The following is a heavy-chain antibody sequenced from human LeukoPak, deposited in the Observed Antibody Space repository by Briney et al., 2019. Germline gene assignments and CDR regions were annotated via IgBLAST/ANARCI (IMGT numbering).Heavy chain of an antibody. V-gene: IGHV5-51*01. D-gene: IGHD3-3*02. CDR1: GYSLTSYW. Sequence: GESLKISCKGSGYSLTSYWIGWVRQMPGTGLGWMGIIYPGDSDTRYSTSFQGQVTISADKSISTAYLQWSSLKASDTAMYYCAIPFSRCWEDAFDIWGQGTMVTVSS. CDR2: IYPGDSDT. J-gene: IGHJ3*02. CDR3: AIPFSRCWEDAFDI.